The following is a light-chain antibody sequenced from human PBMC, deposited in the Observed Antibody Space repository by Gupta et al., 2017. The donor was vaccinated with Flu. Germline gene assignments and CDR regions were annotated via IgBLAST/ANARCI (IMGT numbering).Light chain of an antibody. CDR3: GAWHDHRNGDV. CDR2: ADF. J-gene: IGLJ1*01. Sequence: QSLLTQPPSLSGTPGQTVSISCSGNRFNVESNAVTWFQQRPGTAPKVVSFADFQRPSGVPDRFSGSKSGTSAYLAISGLQSEDEAEYYGGAWHDHRNGDVFGTGTKVT. CDR1: RFNVESNA. V-gene: IGLV1-44*01.